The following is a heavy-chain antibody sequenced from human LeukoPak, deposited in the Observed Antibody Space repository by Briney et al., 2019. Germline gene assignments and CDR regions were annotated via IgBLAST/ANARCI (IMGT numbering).Heavy chain of an antibody. CDR3: ARDPYNGNYGDSYYYYMDV. D-gene: IGHD1-26*01. Sequence: GGSLRLSCAASGFTFDDYGMSWVRQAPGKGLEWVSGTNWNGGSTGYADSVKGRFTISRDNAKNSLYLQMNSLRAEDTAIYYCARDPYNGNYGDSYYYYMDVWGKGTTVTISS. J-gene: IGHJ6*03. V-gene: IGHV3-20*04. CDR2: TNWNGGST. CDR1: GFTFDDYG.